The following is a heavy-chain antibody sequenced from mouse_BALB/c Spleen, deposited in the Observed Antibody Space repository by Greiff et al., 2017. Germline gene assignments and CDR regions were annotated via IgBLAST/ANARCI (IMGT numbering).Heavy chain of an antibody. CDR1: GFTFSSFG. CDR3: ARSGYYAMDY. CDR2: ISSGSSTI. V-gene: IGHV5-17*02. Sequence: EVKVVESGGGLVKPGGSRKLSCAASGFTFSSFGMHWVRQAPEKGLEWVAYISSGSSTIYYADTVKGRFTISRDNPKNTLFLQMTSLRSEDTAMYYCARSGYYAMDYWGQGTSVTVSS. J-gene: IGHJ4*01.